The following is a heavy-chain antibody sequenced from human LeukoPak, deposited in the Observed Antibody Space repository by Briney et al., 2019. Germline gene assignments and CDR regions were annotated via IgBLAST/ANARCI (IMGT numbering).Heavy chain of an antibody. CDR2: IGTAGDT. V-gene: IGHV3-13*01. CDR1: GFTFSSYD. Sequence: GGSLRLSCAAFGFTFSSYDMHWVRHATGKGLEWVSAIGTAGDTYYPGSVKGRFTISRENAKNSLYLQMNSLRAGDTAVYYCARGGSGSYDYFDYWGQGTLVTVSS. J-gene: IGHJ4*02. CDR3: ARGGSGSYDYFDY. D-gene: IGHD1-26*01.